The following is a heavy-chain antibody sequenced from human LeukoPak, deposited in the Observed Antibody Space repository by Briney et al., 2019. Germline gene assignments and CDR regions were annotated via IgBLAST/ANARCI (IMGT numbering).Heavy chain of an antibody. V-gene: IGHV7-4-1*02. J-gene: IGHJ4*02. CDR2: INTNTGNP. CDR3: ASIAAAGTRDY. Sequence: ASVTVSCKASGYTFTSYAMNWVRQAPGQGLEWMGWINTNTGNPTYAQGFTGRFVFSLDTSVSTAYLQISSLKAEDTAVYYCASIAAAGTRDYWGQGTLVTVSS. D-gene: IGHD6-13*01. CDR1: GYTFTSYA.